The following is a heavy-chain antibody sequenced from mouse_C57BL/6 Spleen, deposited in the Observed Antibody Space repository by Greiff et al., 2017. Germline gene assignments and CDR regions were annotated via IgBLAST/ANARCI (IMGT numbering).Heavy chain of an antibody. D-gene: IGHD3-2*02. V-gene: IGHV1-52*01. Sequence: QVQLQQPGAELVRPGSSVKLSCKASGYTFTSYWMHWVKQRPIQGLEWIGNIDPSDSETHYNQKFKDKATLTVDKSSSTAYMQLSSLTSEDSAGYYCERSTAQAREYYAMDYWGQGTSVTVAS. CDR2: IDPSDSET. CDR3: ERSTAQAREYYAMDY. CDR1: GYTFTSYW. J-gene: IGHJ4*01.